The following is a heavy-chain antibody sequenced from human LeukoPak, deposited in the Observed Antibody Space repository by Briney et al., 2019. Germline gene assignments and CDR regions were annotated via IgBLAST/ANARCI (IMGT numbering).Heavy chain of an antibody. CDR2: IYTSGST. CDR3: ARRLLRLEMATMDYFDY. D-gene: IGHD5-24*01. J-gene: IGHJ4*02. Sequence: SESLSLTCTVSGRSISSYCRSWVRQPDGKGLEWIGRIYTSGSTNYNPSLKSRVTMSVDTSKNQFSLKLSSVTAADTAVYYCARRLLRLEMATMDYFDYWGQGTLVTVSS. CDR1: GRSISSYC. V-gene: IGHV4-4*07.